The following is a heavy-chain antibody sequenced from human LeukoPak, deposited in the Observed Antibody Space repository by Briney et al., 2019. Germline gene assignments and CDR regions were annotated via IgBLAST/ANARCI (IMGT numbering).Heavy chain of an antibody. CDR2: VRASGVGT. V-gene: IGHV3-23*01. CDR1: GFTFSDHV. D-gene: IGHD5-18*01. CDR3: AGRPTGYSSGYIH. J-gene: IGHJ4*02. Sequence: GGSLRLSCAASGFTFSDHVMSWVRQAPGKGLEWVSSVRASGVGTHYADSVKGRFTISRDNSKNTLYLQMNGLRVEDTAVYYCAGRPTGYSSGYIHWXQGTLVTVSS.